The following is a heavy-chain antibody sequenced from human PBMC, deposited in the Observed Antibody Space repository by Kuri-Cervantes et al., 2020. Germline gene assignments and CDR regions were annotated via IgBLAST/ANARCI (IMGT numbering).Heavy chain of an antibody. CDR3: ARRFDL. CDR2: IKHDGSEK. V-gene: IGHV3-7*01. Sequence: GESLKISCAASGFTFNSYWMSWVRQAPGKGLEWVANIKHDGSEKNYVDSVKGRFSISRDNAKNSLYLQMNSLRAEDTALYYCARRFDLWGQGTMVTVSS. J-gene: IGHJ3*01. CDR1: GFTFNSYW.